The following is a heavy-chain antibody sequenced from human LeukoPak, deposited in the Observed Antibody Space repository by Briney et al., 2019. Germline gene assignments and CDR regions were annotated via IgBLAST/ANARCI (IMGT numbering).Heavy chain of an antibody. CDR2: TYYRSKWYN. CDR3: ARDPVASYYYYYGMDV. V-gene: IGHV6-1*01. CDR1: GDSVSSNSAA. D-gene: IGHD4-23*01. Sequence: SRTLSLTCAISGDSVSSNSAAWNWIRQSPSRGLEWLGGTYYRSKWYNDYAVSVKSRITINPDTSKNQFSLQLNSVTPEDTAVYYCARDPVASYYYYYGMDVWGQGTTVTVSS. J-gene: IGHJ6*02.